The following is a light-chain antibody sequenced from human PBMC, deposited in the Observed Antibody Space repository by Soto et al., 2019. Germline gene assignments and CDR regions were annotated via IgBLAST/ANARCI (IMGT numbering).Light chain of an antibody. V-gene: IGKV3-20*01. Sequence: ETVLTQSPGTLSLSPGERATLSCRASQRISSNFLAWYQQKPGQAPRLLIYGASSRATGIPDRFSGSGPGTDFTLTISRLEPEDFAVYYCQQYGSSPLFTFGPGTKVDIK. CDR3: QQYGSSPLFT. CDR1: QRISSNF. CDR2: GAS. J-gene: IGKJ3*01.